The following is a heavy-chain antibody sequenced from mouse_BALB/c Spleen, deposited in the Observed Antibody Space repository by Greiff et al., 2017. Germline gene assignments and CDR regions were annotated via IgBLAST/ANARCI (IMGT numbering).Heavy chain of an antibody. CDR2: ISYSGST. V-gene: IGHV3-2*02. J-gene: IGHJ2*01. CDR1: GYSITSDYA. D-gene: IGHD1-1*01. CDR3: ARSELRFDY. Sequence: EVKLQESGPGPVKPSQSLSLTCTVTGYSITSDYAWNWIRQFPGNKLEWMGYISYSGSTSYNPSLKSRISITRDTSKNQFFLQLNSVTTEDTATYYCARSELRFDYWGQGTTLTVSS.